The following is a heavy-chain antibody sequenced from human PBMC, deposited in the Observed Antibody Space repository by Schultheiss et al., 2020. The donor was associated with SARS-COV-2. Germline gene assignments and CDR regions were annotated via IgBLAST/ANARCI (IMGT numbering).Heavy chain of an antibody. CDR2: IYWNDDK. CDR1: GFSLSNARMG. CDR3: AHKSRFDY. V-gene: IGHV2-5*01. J-gene: IGHJ4*02. Sequence: SGPTLVKPTETLTLTCTVSGFSLSNARMGVSWIRQPPGKALEWLALIYWNDDKRYSPSLQSRLTITKDTSKNQVVLTMTNMDPVDTATYYCAHKSRFDYWGQGTLVTVSS.